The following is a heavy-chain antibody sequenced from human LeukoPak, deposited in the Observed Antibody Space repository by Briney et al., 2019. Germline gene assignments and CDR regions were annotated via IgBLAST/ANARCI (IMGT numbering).Heavy chain of an antibody. J-gene: IGHJ5*02. Sequence: PSETLSLTCTVSGGSISSGSYYWSWIRQPAGKGLEWIGRIYTSGSTNYNPSLKSRVTISVDTSKNQFSLKLSSVTAADTAVYYCARVGSGTFDPWGQGTLVTVSS. CDR3: ARVGSGTFDP. V-gene: IGHV4-61*02. CDR1: GGSISSGSYY. D-gene: IGHD3-10*01. CDR2: IYTSGST.